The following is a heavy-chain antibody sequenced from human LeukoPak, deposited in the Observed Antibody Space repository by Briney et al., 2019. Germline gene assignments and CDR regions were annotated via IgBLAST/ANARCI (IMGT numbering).Heavy chain of an antibody. Sequence: GGSLRLSCVASGFTFSSYAMNGVRQAPGKGLEWVSVISNDGSTNYADAVKGRFTISRDNSKNTLYLQINSLRAEDTAVYYCAKDSSITYYYYGMDVWGRGTTVTVSS. CDR2: ISNDGST. CDR3: AKDSSITYYYYGMDV. CDR1: GFTFSSYA. V-gene: IGHV3-23*01. D-gene: IGHD3-3*02. J-gene: IGHJ6*02.